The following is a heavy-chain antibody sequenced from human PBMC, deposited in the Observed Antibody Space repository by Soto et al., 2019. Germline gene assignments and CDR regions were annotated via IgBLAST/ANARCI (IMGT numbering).Heavy chain of an antibody. Sequence: GASVKVSCKASGGTFSSYAISWVRQAPGQGLEWMGGIIPIFGTANYAQKFQGRVTITADKSTSTAYMELSSLRSEDTAVYYCAATYNWNSNYYYYGMDVWGQGTTVTVSS. V-gene: IGHV1-69*06. CDR3: AATYNWNSNYYYYGMDV. CDR1: GGTFSSYA. J-gene: IGHJ6*02. CDR2: IIPIFGTA. D-gene: IGHD1-7*01.